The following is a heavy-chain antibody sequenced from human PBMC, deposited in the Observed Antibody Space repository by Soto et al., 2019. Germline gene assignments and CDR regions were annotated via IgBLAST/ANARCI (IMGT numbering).Heavy chain of an antibody. V-gene: IGHV3-21*01. CDR3: AREGWVGPTEYFDL. D-gene: IGHD1-26*01. CDR1: GFTFSSYS. J-gene: IGHJ2*01. Sequence: EVQLVEYGGGLVKPGGSLRLSCAASGFTFSSYSMNWVRQAPGKGLEWVSSISSSSSYIYYADSVKGRFTISRDNPKNSLYLQMNSLIAADTAVYYCAREGWVGPTEYFDLWGRGTLVTMSS. CDR2: ISSSSSYI.